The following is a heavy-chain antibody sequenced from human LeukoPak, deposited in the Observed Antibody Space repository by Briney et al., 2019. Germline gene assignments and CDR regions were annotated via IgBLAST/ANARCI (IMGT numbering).Heavy chain of an antibody. J-gene: IGHJ4*02. CDR2: INPSGGST. V-gene: IGHV1-46*01. CDR3: ARLYTVAAAASGVVDY. Sequence: RASVKVSCKASGYTFTSYYMHWVRQAPGQGLEWMGIINPSGGSTSYAQKFQGRVTMTGDMSTSTVYMELSSLRSEDTAVYYCARLYTVAAAASGVVDYWGQGTLVTVSS. CDR1: GYTFTSYY. D-gene: IGHD6-13*01.